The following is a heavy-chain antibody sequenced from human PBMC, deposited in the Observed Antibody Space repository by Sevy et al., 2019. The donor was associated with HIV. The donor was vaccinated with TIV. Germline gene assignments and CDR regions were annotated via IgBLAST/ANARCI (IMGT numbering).Heavy chain of an antibody. J-gene: IGHJ4*01. CDR2: ISYDGSNK. Sequence: GGSLRLSCAASGFTFSSYGMHWVRQAPGKGLEWAAVISYDGSNKYYADSVKGRFTISRDNSKNTMYLQMNSLRAEETAVYYCAKERGRWPGRVYYFDYWGHGTLVTVSS. CDR3: AKERGRWPGRVYYFDY. D-gene: IGHD3-10*01. V-gene: IGHV3-30*18. CDR1: GFTFSSYG.